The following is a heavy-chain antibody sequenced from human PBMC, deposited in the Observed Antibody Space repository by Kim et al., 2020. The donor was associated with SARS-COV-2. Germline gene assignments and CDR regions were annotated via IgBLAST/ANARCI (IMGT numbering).Heavy chain of an antibody. CDR2: INTNTGNP. D-gene: IGHD6-13*01. J-gene: IGHJ5*02. CDR1: GYTFTSYA. CDR3: ATYTSIAAAGHLSWFDP. V-gene: IGHV7-4-1*02. Sequence: ASVKVSCKASGYTFTSYAMNWVRQAPGQGLEWMGWINTNTGNPTYAQDFTGRFVFSLDTSISTAYLQISSLKAEDTAVYYCATYTSIAAAGHLSWFDPWGQGTLVTVSS.